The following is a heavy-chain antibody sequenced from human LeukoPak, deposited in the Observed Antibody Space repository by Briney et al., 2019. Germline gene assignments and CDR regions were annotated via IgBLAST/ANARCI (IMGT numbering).Heavy chain of an antibody. V-gene: IGHV3-23*01. J-gene: IGHJ4*02. CDR3: AKDTDFWSGYPTLDY. D-gene: IGHD3-3*01. Sequence: PGGSLRLSCAASGFTFSDYAMHWVRQGPGKGLEWVSAISGSGGSTYYADSVKGRFTISRDNSKNTLYLQMNSLRAEDTAVYYCAKDTDFWSGYPTLDYWGQGTLVTVSS. CDR2: ISGSGGST. CDR1: GFTFSDYA.